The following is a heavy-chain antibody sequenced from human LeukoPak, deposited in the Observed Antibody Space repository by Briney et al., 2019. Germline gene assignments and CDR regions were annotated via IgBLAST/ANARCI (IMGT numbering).Heavy chain of an antibody. Sequence: PGGSLRLSCAASGFTFSDHYMDWVRQAPGKGLEWVGRTRNKVNSYTTEYAASVKGRFTISRDDSKNSLYLQMNSLKTEDTAVYYCARGDGSGSYWGYWGQGTLVTVSS. CDR3: ARGDGSGSYWGY. D-gene: IGHD3-10*01. CDR2: TRNKVNSYTT. V-gene: IGHV3-72*01. CDR1: GFTFSDHY. J-gene: IGHJ4*02.